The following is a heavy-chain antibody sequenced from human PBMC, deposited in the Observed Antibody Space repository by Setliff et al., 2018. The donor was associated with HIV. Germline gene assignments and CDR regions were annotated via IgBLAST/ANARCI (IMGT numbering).Heavy chain of an antibody. CDR1: GNTLSEVS. J-gene: IGHJ4*02. Sequence: ASVKVSCKLSGNTLSEVSMHWVRQAPGEGLEWMGGFDPEDGETIYAQKFQGRVTMTRDTSTSTVYMELSSLTSEDTAVYFCARQLSNSLESWGQGTPVTVSS. D-gene: IGHD1-1*01. CDR3: ARQLSNSLES. CDR2: FDPEDGET. V-gene: IGHV1-24*01.